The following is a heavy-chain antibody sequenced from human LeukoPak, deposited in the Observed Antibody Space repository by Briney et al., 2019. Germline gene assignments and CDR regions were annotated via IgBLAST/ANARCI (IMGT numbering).Heavy chain of an antibody. J-gene: IGHJ4*02. CDR2: IYYSGST. CDR3: ARLASYGLFDY. Sequence: SETLSLTCTVSGGSISSSSYYWGWIRQPPGKGLEWIGSIYYSGSTYYNPSLKSRVTISVDTSKNQFSLKLSSVTAADTAVYYCARLASYGLFDYWGQGTLVTVSS. CDR1: GGSISSSSYY. V-gene: IGHV4-39*01. D-gene: IGHD2-8*01.